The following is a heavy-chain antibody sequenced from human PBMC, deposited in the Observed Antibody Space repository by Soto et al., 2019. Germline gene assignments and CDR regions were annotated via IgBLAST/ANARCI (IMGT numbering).Heavy chain of an antibody. CDR1: GYTFTSYG. CDR2: ISAYNGNT. V-gene: IGHV1-18*01. CDR3: ARGGLGYCSSTSCYGDYCYYYMDV. Sequence: EASVKVSCKASGYTFTSYGMSWVRQAPGQGLEWMGGISAYNGNTNYAQKLQGRVTMTTDTSTSTAYMELRSLRSDDTAVYYCARGGLGYCSSTSCYGDYCYYYMDVWGKGTTVTVSS. D-gene: IGHD2-2*01. J-gene: IGHJ6*03.